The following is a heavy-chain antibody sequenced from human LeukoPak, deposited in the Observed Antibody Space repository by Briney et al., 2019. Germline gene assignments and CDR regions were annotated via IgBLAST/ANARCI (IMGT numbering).Heavy chain of an antibody. Sequence: GGSLRLSCAASGFTLSSYSMNWVRQAPGKGLGWVSSISSSSSYRYYADSVKGQFTISRDNAKNSLYLQMNSLRAEDTAVYYCARESSWTSDWFDPWGQGTLVTVSS. CDR1: GFTLSSYS. CDR2: ISSSSSYR. V-gene: IGHV3-21*01. J-gene: IGHJ5*02. CDR3: ARESSWTSDWFDP. D-gene: IGHD3/OR15-3a*01.